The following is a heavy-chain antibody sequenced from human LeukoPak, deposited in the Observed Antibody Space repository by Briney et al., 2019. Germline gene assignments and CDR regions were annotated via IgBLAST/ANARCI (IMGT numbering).Heavy chain of an antibody. J-gene: IGHJ3*02. V-gene: IGHV4-4*07. D-gene: IGHD4-17*01. Sequence: PSETLCVTCTLPVGSLSSYYWRGIRQPAGEGREWIGRIFTIGSATYNPSLKCRVTLPVERSTQQFSLRLSSVTAADTAVYYCARRGDYGDYTGAFDIWGQGTMVTVSS. CDR3: ARRGDYGDYTGAFDI. CDR2: IFTIGSA. CDR1: VGSLSSYY.